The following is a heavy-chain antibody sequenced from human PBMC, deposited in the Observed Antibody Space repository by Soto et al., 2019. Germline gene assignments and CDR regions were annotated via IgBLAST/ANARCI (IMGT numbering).Heavy chain of an antibody. CDR1: GFTVSGMF. J-gene: IGHJ4*02. CDR3: ARDADSSGLHY. Sequence: GGSLRLSCAASGFTVSGMFMNWVRRAPGKGLEWVSVIYPAGPTYYADSVKGRFTISRDNSKNTLFLQLNNLRAEDTAVYYCARDADSSGLHYWGQGILVTVSS. V-gene: IGHV3-53*01. D-gene: IGHD6-19*01. CDR2: IYPAGPT.